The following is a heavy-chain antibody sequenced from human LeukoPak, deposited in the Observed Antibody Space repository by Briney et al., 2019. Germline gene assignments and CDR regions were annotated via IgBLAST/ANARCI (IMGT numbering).Heavy chain of an antibody. CDR2: IYYSGST. J-gene: IGHJ4*02. CDR3: ARVRQVYYFDY. Sequence: PSETLSLTCTVSGGSISSYYWSWIRQPPGEGLEWIGYIYYSGSTNYNPSLKSRVTISVDTSKNQFSLKLSSVTAADTAVYYCARVRQVYYFDYWGQGTLVTVSS. V-gene: IGHV4-59*01. CDR1: GGSISSYY.